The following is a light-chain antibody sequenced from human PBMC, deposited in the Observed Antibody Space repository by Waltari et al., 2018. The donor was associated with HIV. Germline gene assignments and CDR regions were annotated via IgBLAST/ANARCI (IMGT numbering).Light chain of an antibody. CDR1: SSDVGGYSY. CDR3: SSYAGSNNVI. V-gene: IGLV2-8*01. J-gene: IGLJ2*01. Sequence: QSALAQPPSASVSPGQSVTISCTGTSSDVGGYSYVSWYQQHPGKAPKLMIYEVSKRPSGVPDRFSGSKSGNAASLTVSGRQAEDEADYYCSSYAGSNNVIFGGGTKLTVL. CDR2: EVS.